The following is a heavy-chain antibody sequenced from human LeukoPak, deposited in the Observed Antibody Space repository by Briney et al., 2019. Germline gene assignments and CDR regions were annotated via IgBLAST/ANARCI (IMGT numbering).Heavy chain of an antibody. J-gene: IGHJ6*03. D-gene: IGHD1-26*01. V-gene: IGHV4-34*01. CDR1: GGSFSGYY. CDR3: AREFLWVHYYMDV. Sequence: SETLSLTCAVYGGSFSGYYWSWIRQPPGKGLEWIGEINHSGSTNYNPSLKSRVTISVDTSKNQFSLKLSSVTAADTAVYCCAREFLWVHYYMDVWGKGTTVTVSS. CDR2: INHSGST.